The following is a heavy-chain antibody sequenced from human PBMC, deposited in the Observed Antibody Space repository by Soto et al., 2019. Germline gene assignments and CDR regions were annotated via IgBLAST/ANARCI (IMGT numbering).Heavy chain of an antibody. CDR2: ISGSGGST. CDR3: AKGHRFIMVQYYFDY. Sequence: PGGSLRLSCAASGFTFSRYAMSGVRQAPGKGLEWVSAISGSGGSTYYADSVKGRFTISRDNSKNTLYLQMNSLRAEDTAVYYCAKGHRFIMVQYYFDYWGQGTLVTVSS. J-gene: IGHJ4*02. D-gene: IGHD3-10*01. V-gene: IGHV3-23*01. CDR1: GFTFSRYA.